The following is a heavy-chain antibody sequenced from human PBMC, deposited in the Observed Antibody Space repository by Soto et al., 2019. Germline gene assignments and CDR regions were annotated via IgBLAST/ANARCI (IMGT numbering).Heavy chain of an antibody. D-gene: IGHD3-10*01. CDR2: ISGSGDSI. CDR3: VNTFFSGSGSYRGWFDP. Sequence: EVQMLESGGGSVQPGGSLRLSCAASGFMFSSYAMTWVRQAPGKGLEWVSVISGSGDSIYYADSVKGRFTISRDNSKNILYLQMNSPRAEDTAVYYCVNTFFSGSGSYRGWFDPWGQGTLVSVSS. V-gene: IGHV3-23*01. J-gene: IGHJ5*02. CDR1: GFMFSSYA.